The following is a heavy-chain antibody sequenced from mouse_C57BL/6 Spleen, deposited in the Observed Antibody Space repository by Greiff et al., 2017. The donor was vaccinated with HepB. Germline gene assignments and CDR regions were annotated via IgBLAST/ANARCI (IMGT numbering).Heavy chain of an antibody. CDR1: GYAFSSSW. D-gene: IGHD2-5*01. Sequence: VKLQESGPELVKPGASVKISCKASGYAFSSSWMNWVKQRPGKGLEWIGRIYPGDGDTNYNGKFKGKATLTADKSSSTAYMQLSSLTSEDSAVYFCARSYSNYGEAYWGQGTLVTVSA. J-gene: IGHJ3*01. V-gene: IGHV1-82*01. CDR2: IYPGDGDT. CDR3: ARSYSNYGEAY.